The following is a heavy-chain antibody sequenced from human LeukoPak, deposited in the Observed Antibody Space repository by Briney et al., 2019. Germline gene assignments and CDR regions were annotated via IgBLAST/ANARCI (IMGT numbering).Heavy chain of an antibody. Sequence: GASVKVSCKASGGTFSSYAISWVRQAPGQGLEWMGGIIPIFGTANYAQKFQGRVTITTDESTSTAYMELSSLRSEDTAVYYCARDGSLTGGINWFDPWGQGNLVTVSS. CDR1: GGTFSSYA. J-gene: IGHJ5*02. CDR3: ARDGSLTGGINWFDP. CDR2: IIPIFGTA. V-gene: IGHV1-69*05. D-gene: IGHD3-16*01.